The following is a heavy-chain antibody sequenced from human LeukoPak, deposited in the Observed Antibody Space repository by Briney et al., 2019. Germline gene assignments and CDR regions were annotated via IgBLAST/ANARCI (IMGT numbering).Heavy chain of an antibody. CDR3: ARTGGDGYNSGWFDP. V-gene: IGHV4-34*01. CDR2: INHSGST. D-gene: IGHD5-24*01. J-gene: IGHJ5*02. CDR1: GGSFSGYY. Sequence: SETLSLTCAVYGGSFSGYYWSWIRQPPGKGLEWIGEINHSGSTNYNPSLKSRVTISVDTSKNQFSLKLSSVTAADTAVYYCARTGGDGYNSGWFDPWGQGTLVTVSS.